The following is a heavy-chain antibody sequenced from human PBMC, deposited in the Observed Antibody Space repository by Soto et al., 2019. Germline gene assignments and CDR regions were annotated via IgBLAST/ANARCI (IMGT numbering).Heavy chain of an antibody. CDR3: ARTLYGDNVDC. D-gene: IGHD4-17*01. CDR1: GYTFTSYD. Sequence: QVQLVQSGAEVKKPGASVKVSCKASGYTFTSYDINWVRQATGQGLEWMGWMNPNSGNTGYAQKFQGRXTXTXHTSISTAYMELTSLTSEDTAVYYCARTLYGDNVDCWGQGTLVTVSS. J-gene: IGHJ4*02. CDR2: MNPNSGNT. V-gene: IGHV1-8*01.